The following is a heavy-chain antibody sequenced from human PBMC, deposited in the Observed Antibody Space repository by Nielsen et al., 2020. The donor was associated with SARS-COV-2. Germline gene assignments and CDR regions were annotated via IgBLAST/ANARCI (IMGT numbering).Heavy chain of an antibody. J-gene: IGHJ3*02. V-gene: IGHV4-39*01. CDR1: GGSISSSSYY. Sequence: GSLRLSCTVSGGSISSSSYYWGWIRQPPGKGLEWIGSIYYSGSTYYNPSLKSRVTISVDTSKNQFSLKLSSVTAADTAVYYCARRGGYSYGVGAFDIWGQGTMVTVSS. CDR2: IYYSGST. CDR3: ARRGGYSYGVGAFDI. D-gene: IGHD5-18*01.